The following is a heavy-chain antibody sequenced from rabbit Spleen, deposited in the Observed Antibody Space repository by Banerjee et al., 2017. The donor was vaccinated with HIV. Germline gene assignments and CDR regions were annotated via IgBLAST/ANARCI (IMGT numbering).Heavy chain of an antibody. D-gene: IGHD2-1*01. CDR2: IDTSSVNT. V-gene: IGHV1S40*01. J-gene: IGHJ4*01. CDR1: GFDFSSSYY. CDR3: ARDLVGVIGWNFYL. Sequence: QSLEESGGDLVKPGASLTLTCKASGFDFSSSYYMCWVRQAPGKGLELIACIDTSSVNTADATWAKGRFTISKTSSTTVTLQMTSLTAADTAMYFCARDLVGVIGWNFYLWGPGTLVTVS.